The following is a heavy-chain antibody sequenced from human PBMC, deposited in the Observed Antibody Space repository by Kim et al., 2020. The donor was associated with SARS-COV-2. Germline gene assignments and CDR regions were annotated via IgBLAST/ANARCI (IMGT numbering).Heavy chain of an antibody. D-gene: IGHD3-3*01. CDR3: AREMGTIFGVVPYYGMDV. CDR2: IIPILGIA. Sequence: SVKVSCKASGGTFSSYAISWVRQAPGQGLEWMGRIIPILGIANYAQKFQGRVTITADKSTSTAYMELSSLRSEDTAVYYCAREMGTIFGVVPYYGMDVWGQGTTVTVSS. J-gene: IGHJ6*02. V-gene: IGHV1-69*04. CDR1: GGTFSSYA.